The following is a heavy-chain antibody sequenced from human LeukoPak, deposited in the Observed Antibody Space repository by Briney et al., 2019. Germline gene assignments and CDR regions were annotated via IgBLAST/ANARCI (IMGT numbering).Heavy chain of an antibody. D-gene: IGHD3-22*01. V-gene: IGHV5-51*01. CDR3: ARSKLVYFDSSGYPTFFDY. CDR2: IYPGDSDT. J-gene: IGHJ4*02. CDR1: GYSFTSNW. Sequence: GESLKISCKGSGYSFTSNWIGWVRQMPGKGLEWMGIIYPGDSDTRYSPSFQGQVTISADKSISTAYLQWNNLKASDTAIYYCARSKLVYFDSSGYPTFFDYWGQGTLVTVSS.